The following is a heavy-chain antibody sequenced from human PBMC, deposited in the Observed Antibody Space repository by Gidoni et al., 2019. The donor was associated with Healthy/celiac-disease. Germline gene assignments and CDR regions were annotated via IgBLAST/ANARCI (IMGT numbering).Heavy chain of an antibody. CDR2: TYYSGST. D-gene: IGHD6-19*01. J-gene: IGHJ6*02. CDR1: GGSISSSSYY. CDR3: ARHIPRGEAGTTLLYYYYGMDV. Sequence: QLQLQESGPGLVKPSETLSLTCTVSGGSISSSSYYWGLIRQPPGKGLEWIGSTYYSGSTYYNPSLKSRVTIAVDTSKNQFSLKLSSGTAADTAVYYCARHIPRGEAGTTLLYYYYGMDVWGQGTTVTVSS. V-gene: IGHV4-39*01.